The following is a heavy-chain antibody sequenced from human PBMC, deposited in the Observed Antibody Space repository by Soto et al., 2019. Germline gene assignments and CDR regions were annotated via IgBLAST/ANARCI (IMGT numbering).Heavy chain of an antibody. V-gene: IGHV4-59*08. D-gene: IGHD6-13*01. CDR1: GGSISSYY. CDR3: ASLIYTSSWQLIDY. J-gene: IGHJ4*02. CDR2: IYYSGST. Sequence: QVQLQESGPGLVKPSETLSLTCTVSGGSISSYYWTWIRQPPGKGLEWIGYIYYSGSTNYNPSLKSPVTISVDTSKNPFSLKLSSVTAADTAVYYCASLIYTSSWQLIDYWGQGTLVTVSS.